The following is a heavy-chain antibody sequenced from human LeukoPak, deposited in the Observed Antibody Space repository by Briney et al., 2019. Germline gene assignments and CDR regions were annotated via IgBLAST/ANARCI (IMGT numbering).Heavy chain of an antibody. V-gene: IGHV4-30-2*01. D-gene: IGHD2-2*01. J-gene: IGHJ5*02. CDR3: ARDGRYCSTTSCQGWFDP. CDR2: IYHSGST. Sequence: PSETLSLTCAVSGGSISSGGYSWSWIRQPPGKGLEWIGYIYHSGSTYYNPSLKSRVTISVDRSKNQFSLKLSSVTAADTAVYYCARDGRYCSTTSCQGWFDPWGQGTLVTVSS. CDR1: GGSISSGGYS.